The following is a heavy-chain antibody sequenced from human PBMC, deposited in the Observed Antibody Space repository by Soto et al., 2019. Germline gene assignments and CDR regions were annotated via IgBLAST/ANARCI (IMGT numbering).Heavy chain of an antibody. V-gene: IGHV3-7*03. CDR1: GFTFSSYW. CDR3: ARVVAQQLQYFQH. J-gene: IGHJ1*01. Sequence: GGSLRLSCAASGFTFSSYWLSWVRQAPGKGLEWVDSIKQDGSEKYYVDSVKGRFTISRDNAKNSLYLQMNSVRAEDASGYYCARVVAQQLQYFQHWGQGTLVTVSS. D-gene: IGHD6-13*01. CDR2: IKQDGSEK.